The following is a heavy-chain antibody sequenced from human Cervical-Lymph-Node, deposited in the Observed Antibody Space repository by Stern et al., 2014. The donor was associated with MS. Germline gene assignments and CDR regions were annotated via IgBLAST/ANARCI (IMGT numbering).Heavy chain of an antibody. Sequence: EVQLVESGAEVKKPGESLKISCQGFGYSFTSRWIGWVRQMPGKGLEWMGIIYPGDSDIRYSPSFQGQVTFSADKSISTAYLQWSSLKASDTAMYYCAKNIDSREASDAFDIWGQGTMVTVSS. J-gene: IGHJ3*02. CDR2: IYPGDSDI. CDR3: AKNIDSREASDAFDI. D-gene: IGHD5-12*01. V-gene: IGHV5-51*03. CDR1: GYSFTSRW.